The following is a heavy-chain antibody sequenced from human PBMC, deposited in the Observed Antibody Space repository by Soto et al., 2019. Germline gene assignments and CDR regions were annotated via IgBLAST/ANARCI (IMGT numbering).Heavy chain of an antibody. J-gene: IGHJ4*02. Sequence: VQLLESGGGLVQPGGSLRLSCAASGFTFSNSAMSWVRQAPGKGLEWVSGISGSGGGTYYADSLKGRFTISRDNSKNTLYLQINSLRVEDTAVYYCARDAGAVSVYWGQGTLVTVSS. CDR3: ARDAGAVSVY. V-gene: IGHV3-23*01. CDR1: GFTFSNSA. CDR2: ISGSGGGT.